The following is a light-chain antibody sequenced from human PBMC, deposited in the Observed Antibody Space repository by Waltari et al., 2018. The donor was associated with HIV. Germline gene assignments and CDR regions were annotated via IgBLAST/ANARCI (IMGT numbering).Light chain of an antibody. CDR1: SSDVGNYNY. V-gene: IGLV2-23*02. CDR2: DVT. Sequence: QSALTQPASVSGSPGQSITISCTGTSSDVGNYNYVYWYQQHPGKAPKLMFYDVTKRPSGVSNRFSGSKSGNTASLTISGLQAEDEADYYCCSYAGSSTFVFGGGTKLTVL. CDR3: CSYAGSSTFV. J-gene: IGLJ2*01.